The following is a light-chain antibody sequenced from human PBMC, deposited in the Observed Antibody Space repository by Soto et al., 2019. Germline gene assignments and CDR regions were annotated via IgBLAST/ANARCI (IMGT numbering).Light chain of an antibody. CDR1: SSDVGGYNY. V-gene: IGLV2-14*01. J-gene: IGLJ2*01. Sequence: QSDLTQPASVSGSPGQSITISCTGTSSDVGGYNYVSWYQQRPGKAPKLMIYDVSNRPSGVSNRFSGSKSGNTASLTISGLQAEDEADYYCSSYTSSSTLVVFGGGTKLTVL. CDR3: SSYTSSSTLVV. CDR2: DVS.